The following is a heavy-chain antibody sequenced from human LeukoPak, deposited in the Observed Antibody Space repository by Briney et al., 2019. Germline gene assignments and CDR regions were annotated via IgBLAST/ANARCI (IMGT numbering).Heavy chain of an antibody. CDR2: IYHSGST. Sequence: SETLSLTCTVSGYSISSGYYWGWIRQPPGKGLEWIGSIYHSGSTYYNPSLKSRFTISVDTSKNKFSLKLSSVTAADTPVYYCGRARYYGSGSYYTEYHYFDYWGQGTLVTVSS. CDR3: GRARYYGSGSYYTEYHYFDY. V-gene: IGHV4-38-2*02. CDR1: GYSISSGYY. D-gene: IGHD3-10*01. J-gene: IGHJ4*02.